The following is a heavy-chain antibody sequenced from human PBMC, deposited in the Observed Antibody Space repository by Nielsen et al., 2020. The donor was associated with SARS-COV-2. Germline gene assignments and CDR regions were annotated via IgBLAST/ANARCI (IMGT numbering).Heavy chain of an antibody. CDR2: FYYGGTT. CDR3: ARDRWDTATYDY. CDR1: GWPFSCYY. J-gene: IGHJ4*02. D-gene: IGHD5-18*01. V-gene: IGHV4-39*07. Sequence: SQTLSLTCSVHGWPFSCYYWGWIRPPPGKGLEWIGSFYYGGTTYQNPSLESRVTISVDTSKNQFSLKLDSVTAADTAVYYCARDRWDTATYDYWGKGTLVTVSS.